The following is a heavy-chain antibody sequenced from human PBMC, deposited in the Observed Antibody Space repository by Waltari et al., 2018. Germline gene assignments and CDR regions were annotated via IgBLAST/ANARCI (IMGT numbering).Heavy chain of an antibody. J-gene: IGHJ4*02. D-gene: IGHD3-3*01. Sequence: QVQRVQSGAEVTKPGSSVKVSCKASGGTFSSYAISWVRQAPGQGLEWKGGISAYNVNTNYAQKLQGRVTMTTDTSTSTAYMDLRSLRSYDTAVYYCARVSLTIFGVVDDSWGQGTLVTVSS. CDR1: GGTFSSYA. CDR2: ISAYNVNT. V-gene: IGHV1-18*01. CDR3: ARVSLTIFGVVDDS.